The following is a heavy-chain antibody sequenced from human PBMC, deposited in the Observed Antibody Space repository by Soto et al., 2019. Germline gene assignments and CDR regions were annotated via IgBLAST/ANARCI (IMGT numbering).Heavy chain of an antibody. Sequence: EVQLVESGGGLVKPGGSLRLSCAASGFTFSSYSMNWVRQAPGKGLEWVSSISSSSSYIYYADSVKGRFTISRDNAKNSLYLQMNSLRAEDTAVYYCARDLRPRYKYGMDVWGQGTKVTVSS. J-gene: IGHJ6*02. V-gene: IGHV3-21*01. CDR1: GFTFSSYS. CDR2: ISSSSSYI. CDR3: ARDLRPRYKYGMDV. D-gene: IGHD1-20*01.